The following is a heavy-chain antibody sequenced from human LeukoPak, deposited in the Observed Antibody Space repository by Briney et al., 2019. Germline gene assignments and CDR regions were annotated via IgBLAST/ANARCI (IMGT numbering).Heavy chain of an antibody. CDR2: IKQDGSEK. V-gene: IGHV3-7*01. CDR1: GFTFSSYW. CDR3: ARDREGVEMATIQNY. J-gene: IGHJ4*02. D-gene: IGHD5-24*01. Sequence: GGSLRLSCAASGFTFSSYWMSWVRQAPGKGLEWVANIKQDGSEKYYVDSVKGRFTISRDNAKNSLYLQMNSMRAEDTAVYYCARDREGVEMATIQNYWGQGTLVTVSS.